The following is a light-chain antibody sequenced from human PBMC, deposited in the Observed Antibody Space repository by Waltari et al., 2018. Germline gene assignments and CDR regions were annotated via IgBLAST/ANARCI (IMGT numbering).Light chain of an antibody. CDR1: EHIGNDY. CDR3: QQYYSLPWT. V-gene: IGKV3-20*01. Sequence: VLTQSQGTLSLSPGERATLSCRASEHIGNDYLAWYQQRPGQAPRLLMYGASGRASGISDKFSGSGSGTDFTLTIGRLDPEDFALYYCQQYYSLPWTFGQGTRVDIK. CDR2: GAS. J-gene: IGKJ1*01.